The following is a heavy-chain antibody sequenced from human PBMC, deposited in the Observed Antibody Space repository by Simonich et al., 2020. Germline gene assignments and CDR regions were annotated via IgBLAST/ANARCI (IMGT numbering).Heavy chain of an antibody. V-gene: IGHV3-7*01. Sequence: EVQLVESGGGLVQPGGSLRLSCAASGFTFSSYWMRWVRQGPGKGLEWVANIKQDGSKKYYVDSVKGRITISRDNAKNSLYMQMNSLSAEYTAEYYCASDGLGTAYYYYMDVWGKGTTVTVSS. CDR1: GFTFSSYW. D-gene: IGHD3-16*01. CDR3: ASDGLGTAYYYYMDV. J-gene: IGHJ6*03. CDR2: IKQDGSKK.